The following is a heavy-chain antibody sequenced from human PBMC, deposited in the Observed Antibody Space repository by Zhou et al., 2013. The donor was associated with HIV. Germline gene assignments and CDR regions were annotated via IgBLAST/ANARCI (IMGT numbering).Heavy chain of an antibody. D-gene: IGHD3-22*01. V-gene: IGHV1-2*02. CDR1: GYTFTGYY. CDR2: INPNSGGT. J-gene: IGHJ5*02. Sequence: QVQLVQSGAEVKKPGASVKVSCKASGYTFTGYYMHWVRQAPGQGLEWMGWINPNSGGTNYAQKFQGRVTMTRDTSISTAYMELSRLRSDDTAVYYCARPTYYYDSSDNWFDPWGQGTLVTVSS. CDR3: ARPTYYYDSSDNWFDP.